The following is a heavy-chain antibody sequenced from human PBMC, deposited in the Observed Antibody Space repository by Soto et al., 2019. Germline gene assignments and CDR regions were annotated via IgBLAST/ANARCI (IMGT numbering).Heavy chain of an antibody. CDR1: GYTFTSYG. CDR3: ARVAASGSYSDNWFDP. Sequence: QVQLVQSGAEVKKPGASVKVSCKASGYTFTSYGISWVRQAPGQGLQWMGWINTYNGNTDYEQRLQGRVTLTTDTSTSTGYMEVRSLRSDDSAVYYCARVAASGSYSDNWFDPWGQGTLVTVSS. D-gene: IGHD3-10*01. CDR2: INTYNGNT. J-gene: IGHJ5*02. V-gene: IGHV1-18*01.